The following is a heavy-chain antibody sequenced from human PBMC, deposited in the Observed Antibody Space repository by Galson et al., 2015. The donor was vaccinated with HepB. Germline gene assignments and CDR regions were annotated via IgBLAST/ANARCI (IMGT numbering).Heavy chain of an antibody. V-gene: IGHV1-2*04. J-gene: IGHJ6*02. D-gene: IGHD3-10*01. Sequence: QSGAEVKKPGESLKVSCKASGYTFTDYYMHWVRQAPGQGLEWMGWINPNSGGTNYAQKSQGWVTLTRDTSISTAYMEVSRLRSDDTAVYYCARDPSSPGSGMDVWGQGTTVTVSS. CDR3: ARDPSSPGSGMDV. CDR1: GYTFTDYY. CDR2: INPNSGGT.